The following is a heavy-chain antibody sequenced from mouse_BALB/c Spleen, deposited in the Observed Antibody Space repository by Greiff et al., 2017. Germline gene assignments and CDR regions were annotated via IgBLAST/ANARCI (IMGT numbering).Heavy chain of an antibody. V-gene: IGHV5-6-5*01. CDR3: ARDPYGYYFDY. Sequence: EVQGVESGGGLVKPGGSLKLSCAASGFTFSSYAMSWVRQTPEKRLEWVASISSGGSTYYPDSVKGRFTISRDNARNILYLQMSSLRSEDTAMYYCARDPYGYYFDYWGQGTTLTVSS. CDR2: ISSGGST. CDR1: GFTFSSYA. J-gene: IGHJ2*01. D-gene: IGHD1-2*01.